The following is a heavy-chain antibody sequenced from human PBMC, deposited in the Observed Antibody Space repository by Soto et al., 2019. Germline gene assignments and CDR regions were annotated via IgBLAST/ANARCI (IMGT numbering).Heavy chain of an antibody. CDR3: ARIYCSSTSCSPNHYYFDY. D-gene: IGHD2-2*01. Sequence: GESLKISCAASGFTFSSYAMHWVRQAPGKGLEYVSAISSNGGSTYYANSVKGRFTISRDNSKNTLYLQMGSLRAEDMAVYYCARIYCSSTSCSPNHYYFDYWGQGTLVTVSS. V-gene: IGHV3-64*01. J-gene: IGHJ4*02. CDR2: ISSNGGST. CDR1: GFTFSSYA.